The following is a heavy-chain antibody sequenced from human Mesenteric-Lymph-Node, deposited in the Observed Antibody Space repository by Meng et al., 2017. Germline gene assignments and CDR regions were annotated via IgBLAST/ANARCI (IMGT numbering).Heavy chain of an antibody. D-gene: IGHD4-17*01. J-gene: IGHJ4*02. CDR3: ARASDYGVFDY. CDR2: IKRDGSEK. CDR1: GFTFSSNA. Sequence: GESLKISCAASGFTFSSNAMNWVRQAPGEGLEWVANIKRDGSEKNYVDSVKGRFTISRDNSKNTLYLQMDSLRDEDTAFYYCARASDYGVFDYWGQGTLVTVSS. V-gene: IGHV3-7*01.